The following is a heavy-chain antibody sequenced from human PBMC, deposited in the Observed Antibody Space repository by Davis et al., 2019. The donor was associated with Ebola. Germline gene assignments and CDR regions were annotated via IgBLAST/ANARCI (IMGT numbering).Heavy chain of an antibody. CDR1: GDSVSSSSAA. CDR2: TYYRSKWYS. J-gene: IGHJ4*02. D-gene: IGHD1-26*01. CDR3: TRTNLGFIDY. Sequence: SQTLSLTCAISGDSVSSSSAAWNWIRQSPSRGLEWLGRTYYRSKWYSNYAVSVRSRITINPDTSKNQFSLQLKSVIPDDTAVYYCTRTNLGFIDYWGQGTLVTVSS. V-gene: IGHV6-1*01.